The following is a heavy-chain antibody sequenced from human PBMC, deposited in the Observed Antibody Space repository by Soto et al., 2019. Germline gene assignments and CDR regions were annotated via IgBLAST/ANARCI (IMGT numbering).Heavy chain of an antibody. Sequence: PGGSLRLSCAASGFTFSNAWMNWVRQAPGKGLEWVGRIKSKTDGGTTDYAAPVKGRFTISRDDSKNTLYLQMNSLKTEDTAVYYCTTADSSGYGLNYYYYYYGMDVWGQGTTVTVSS. CDR2: IKSKTDGGTT. D-gene: IGHD3-22*01. CDR3: TTADSSGYGLNYYYYYYGMDV. CDR1: GFTFSNAW. J-gene: IGHJ6*02. V-gene: IGHV3-15*07.